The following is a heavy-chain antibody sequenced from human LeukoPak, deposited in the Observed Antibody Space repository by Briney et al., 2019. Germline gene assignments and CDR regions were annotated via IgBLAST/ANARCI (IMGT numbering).Heavy chain of an antibody. J-gene: IGHJ4*02. CDR3: ASTALGYCSSTSCYTAGDFDY. V-gene: IGHV1-8*01. Sequence: GASVKVSCKASGYTLTSYDINWVRQATGQGLEWMGWMNPNSGRTGYAQNFQGRITITRNTSISTAYMELSSLRSEDTAVYYCASTALGYCSSTSCYTAGDFDYWGQGTLVTVSS. CDR2: MNPNSGRT. D-gene: IGHD2-2*02. CDR1: GYTLTSYD.